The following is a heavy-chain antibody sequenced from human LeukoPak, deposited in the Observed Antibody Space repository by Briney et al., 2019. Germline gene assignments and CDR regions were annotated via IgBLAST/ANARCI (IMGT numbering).Heavy chain of an antibody. V-gene: IGHV3-48*03. D-gene: IGHD2-21*02. CDR3: AREDRKVVTAIRSFDY. Sequence: PGGSLRLSCAASGFTFSSYEMNWVRQAPGKGLEWVSYINSGGETIFYADSVKGRFTISRDNTKNSLSLQMNSLSAEDTAVYYCAREDRKVVTAIRSFDYWGQGSLVTVSS. CDR2: INSGGETI. CDR1: GFTFSSYE. J-gene: IGHJ4*02.